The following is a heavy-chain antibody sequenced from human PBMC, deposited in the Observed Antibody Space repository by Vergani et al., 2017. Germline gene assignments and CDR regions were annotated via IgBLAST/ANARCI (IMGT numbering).Heavy chain of an antibody. J-gene: IGHJ4*02. V-gene: IGHV3-33*01. CDR3: ARSPQIAVTPPFYFDY. D-gene: IGHD6-19*01. CDR2: IWYDGSNK. Sequence: LEWVAVIWYDGSNKYYADSVKGRFTISRDNAKNSLYLQMNSLRAEDTAVYYCARSPQIAVTPPFYFDYWGQGTLVTVSS.